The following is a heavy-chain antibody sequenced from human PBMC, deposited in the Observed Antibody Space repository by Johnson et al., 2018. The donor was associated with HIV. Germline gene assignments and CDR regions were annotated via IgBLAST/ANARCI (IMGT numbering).Heavy chain of an antibody. D-gene: IGHD2-15*01. CDR2: IYSGGST. Sequence: QMQLVESGGGVARPGGSLRLSCAASGFTFSSYAMHWVRQAPGKGLEWVSVIYSGGSTFYADSVKGRFTISRDNSKNTLYLQMNSLRAEDTAVYYCALGGSWYAFDIWGQGTMVTVSS. CDR1: GFTFSSYA. V-gene: IGHV3-NL1*01. J-gene: IGHJ3*02. CDR3: ALGGSWYAFDI.